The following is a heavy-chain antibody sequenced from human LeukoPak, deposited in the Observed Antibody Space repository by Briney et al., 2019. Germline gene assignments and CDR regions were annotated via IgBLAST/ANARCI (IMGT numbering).Heavy chain of an antibody. CDR1: GFTFSSYA. CDR2: ISGSGGST. V-gene: IGHV3-23*01. Sequence: GGSLRLSCAASGFTFSSYAMSWVRQAPGKGLEWVSAISGSGGSTYYADSVKGRFTISRDNSKNTLYLQMNSLGAEDTAVYYCAKEMLVQLERGFNWFDPWGQGTLVTVSS. CDR3: AKEMLVQLERGFNWFDP. J-gene: IGHJ5*02. D-gene: IGHD1-1*01.